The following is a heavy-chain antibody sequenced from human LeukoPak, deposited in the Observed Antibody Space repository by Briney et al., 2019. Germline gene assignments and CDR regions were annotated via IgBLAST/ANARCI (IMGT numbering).Heavy chain of an antibody. CDR2: IKSKTDGGTT. Sequence: GGSLGLSCAASGFTFSNAWMSWVRQAPGKGLELVGRIKSKTDGGTTDYAAPVKGRFTISRDDSKSTLYLQMNSLKTEDTAVYYCTTDGEVPAPLVYWGQGTLVTVFS. J-gene: IGHJ4*02. CDR1: GFTFSNAW. D-gene: IGHD2-2*01. CDR3: TTDGEVPAPLVY. V-gene: IGHV3-15*01.